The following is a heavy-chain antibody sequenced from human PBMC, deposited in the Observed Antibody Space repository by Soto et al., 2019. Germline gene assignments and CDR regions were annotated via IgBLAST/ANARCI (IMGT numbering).Heavy chain of an antibody. V-gene: IGHV4-30-4*01. D-gene: IGHD3-10*01. CDR2: IYYSGST. Sequence: SETPSLTCTVSGGSISSGDYYWSWIRQPPGKGLEWIGYIYYSGSTYYNPSLKSRVTISVDTSKNQFSLKLSSVTAADTAVYYCANSYYYGAGSFWFDPWGQGTLVTVSS. CDR3: ANSYYYGAGSFWFDP. J-gene: IGHJ5*02. CDR1: GGSISSGDYY.